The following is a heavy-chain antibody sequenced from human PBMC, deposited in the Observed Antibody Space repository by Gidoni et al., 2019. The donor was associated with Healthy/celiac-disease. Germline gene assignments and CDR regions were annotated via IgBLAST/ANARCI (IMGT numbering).Heavy chain of an antibody. CDR3: ARDSGPRTVAGTFRGRFAKGPNWFDP. V-gene: IGHV3-30-3*01. J-gene: IGHJ5*02. CDR1: GFTFSSYS. D-gene: IGHD6-19*01. Sequence: QVQLVESGGGVVQPGRSLRLSCAASGFTFSSYSMHWVRPTPGKGLEWVAVISDDGSNKYYADSVKGRFTISRDNSKNTLYLQMNSLRAEDTAVYYCARDSGPRTVAGTFRGRFAKGPNWFDPWGQGTLVTVSS. CDR2: ISDDGSNK.